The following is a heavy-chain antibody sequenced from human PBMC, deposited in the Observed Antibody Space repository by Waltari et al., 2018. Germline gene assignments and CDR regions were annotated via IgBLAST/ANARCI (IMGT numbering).Heavy chain of an antibody. D-gene: IGHD1-26*01. Sequence: EVQLVESGGGLVQPGGSLRLSCAASGFTFSSFWMHWVRQAPGKGLVGVSRINSDGSSTSSADSVKGRFTISRDNAKNTLYLQMNSLRAEDTAVYYCASARYSGTYYNDYWGQGMLVTVSP. V-gene: IGHV3-74*01. J-gene: IGHJ4*02. CDR1: GFTFSSFW. CDR3: ASARYSGTYYNDY. CDR2: INSDGSST.